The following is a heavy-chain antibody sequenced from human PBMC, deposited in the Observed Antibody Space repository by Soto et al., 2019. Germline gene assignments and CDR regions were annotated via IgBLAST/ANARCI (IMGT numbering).Heavy chain of an antibody. Sequence: PGGSLRLSCAASGFTFSTYAMSWVRQAPGKGLEWVSAISGNGVNTYSADSVKGRFTISRDNSKNTLYLQMSSLRAEDTATYYCARVPRSRSGWSTYYFDCWGQGTLVTVSS. CDR2: ISGNGVNT. J-gene: IGHJ4*02. CDR1: GFTFSTYA. CDR3: ARVPRSRSGWSTYYFDC. V-gene: IGHV3-23*01. D-gene: IGHD6-19*01.